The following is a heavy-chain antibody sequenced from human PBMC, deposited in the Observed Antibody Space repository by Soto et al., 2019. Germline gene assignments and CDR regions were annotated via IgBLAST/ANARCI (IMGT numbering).Heavy chain of an antibody. J-gene: IGHJ4*02. D-gene: IGHD3-22*01. Sequence: PGGSLRLSCAASGFTFSSYSMNWVRQAPGKGLEWVSSISSSSSYIYYADSVKGRFTISRDNAKNSLYLQMNSLRAEDTAVYYCASPLPHYYDSSGYYPGYRGQGTLVTVSS. CDR2: ISSSSSYI. CDR1: GFTFSSYS. CDR3: ASPLPHYYDSSGYYPGY. V-gene: IGHV3-21*01.